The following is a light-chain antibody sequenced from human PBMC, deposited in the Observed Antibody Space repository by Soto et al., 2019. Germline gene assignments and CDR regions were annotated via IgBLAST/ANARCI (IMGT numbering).Light chain of an antibody. Sequence: QSVLTQPPSAXGTPGQRVTISCSGSSSNIGSNYVYWYQQLPGTAPKLLIYRNNQRPSGVPDRFSGSKSGTSASLAISGLRSEDEADYYCAAWDDSLSGHYVFGTGTKVTVL. CDR1: SSNIGSNY. CDR3: AAWDDSLSGHYV. J-gene: IGLJ1*01. CDR2: RNN. V-gene: IGLV1-47*01.